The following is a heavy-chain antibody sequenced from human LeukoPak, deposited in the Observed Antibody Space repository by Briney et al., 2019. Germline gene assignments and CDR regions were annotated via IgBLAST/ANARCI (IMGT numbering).Heavy chain of an antibody. V-gene: IGHV1-69*04. CDR1: VGTFSSYA. Sequence: SVKVSCKASVGTFSSYAISWVRQAPGQGLEGMGRIIPILGIANYAQKFQGRVTITADKSTSTAYMELSSLRSEDTAVYYCASQGEEYSSSWLDYWGQGTLVTVSS. CDR3: ASQGEEYSSSWLDY. CDR2: IIPILGIA. D-gene: IGHD6-13*01. J-gene: IGHJ4*02.